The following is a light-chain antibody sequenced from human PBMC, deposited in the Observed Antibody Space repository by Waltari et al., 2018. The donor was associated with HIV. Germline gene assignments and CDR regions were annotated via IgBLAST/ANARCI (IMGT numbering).Light chain of an antibody. CDR1: SSNIGSNT. V-gene: IGLV1-44*01. CDR3: AAWDDSLNGWV. J-gene: IGLJ3*02. Sequence: QSVLTQPPSASGTPGQRVTISCSGRSSNIGSNTVNWYQQLPGTAPKLLIYRNTRRPSGVPDRFSGSKSGPSASWAISGLQSEDEANYYGAAWDDSLNGWVFGGGTKLTVL. CDR2: RNT.